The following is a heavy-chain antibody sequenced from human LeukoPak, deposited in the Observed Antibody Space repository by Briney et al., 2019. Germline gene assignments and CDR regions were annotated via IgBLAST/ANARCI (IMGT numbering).Heavy chain of an antibody. CDR2: INSDGTSR. CDR3: VAARADFDY. D-gene: IGHD2-15*01. Sequence: GGSLRLSCAASGATLSSYWMHWVRQAPGKGLVWVSSINSDGTSRTYADPVKGRFTISRDTAKNSLYLQMNSLRAEDTAVYYGVAARADFDYWGQGTLVTVSS. J-gene: IGHJ4*02. V-gene: IGHV3-74*01. CDR1: GATLSSYW.